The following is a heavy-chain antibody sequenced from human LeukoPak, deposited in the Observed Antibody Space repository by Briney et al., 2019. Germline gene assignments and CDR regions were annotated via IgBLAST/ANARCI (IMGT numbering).Heavy chain of an antibody. D-gene: IGHD1-26*01. J-gene: IGHJ4*02. CDR2: ISSDGGST. CDR1: GFTFSTYA. V-gene: IGHV3-64*02. Sequence: PGGSLRLSCAASGFTFSTYAMHWVRQAPGKGLEYISSISSDGGSTHYADSVKGRFIISRDNSKNTLYLQMGRLRAEDMAVYYCARSNNIVGATYFDYWGQGTLVTVSS. CDR3: ARSNNIVGATYFDY.